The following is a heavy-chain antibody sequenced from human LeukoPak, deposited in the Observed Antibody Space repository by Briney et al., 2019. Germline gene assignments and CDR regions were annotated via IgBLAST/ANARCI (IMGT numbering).Heavy chain of an antibody. D-gene: IGHD3-10*01. V-gene: IGHV4-34*01. CDR1: GGSFSGYY. Sequence: PSETLSLTCAVYGGSFSGYYWSWIRQPPGKGLEWIGEINHSGSTNYNPSLKSRVTISVDTSKNQFSLKLSSVTAADTAVYYCARGSPPYYYGSVSRRDFDLWGRGTLVTVSS. J-gene: IGHJ2*01. CDR2: INHSGST. CDR3: ARGSPPYYYGSVSRRDFDL.